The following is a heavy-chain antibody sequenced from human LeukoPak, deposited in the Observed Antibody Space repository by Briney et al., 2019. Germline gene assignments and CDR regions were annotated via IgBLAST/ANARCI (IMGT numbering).Heavy chain of an antibody. V-gene: IGHV1-18*01. J-gene: IGHJ4*02. CDR2: ISAYNGNT. Sequence: ASVKVSCKASGYTFTSYGISWVRQAPGQGLEWMGWISAYNGNTNYAQKLQGRVTMTTDTSTSTAYMELRSLRSDDTAGYYCARVVLLWFGELLSNFDYWGQGTLVTVSS. CDR3: ARVVLLWFGELLSNFDY. CDR1: GYTFTSYG. D-gene: IGHD3-10*01.